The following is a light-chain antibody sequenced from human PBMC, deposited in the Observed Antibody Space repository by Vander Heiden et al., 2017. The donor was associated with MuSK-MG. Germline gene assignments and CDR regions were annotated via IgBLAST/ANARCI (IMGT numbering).Light chain of an antibody. CDR2: DAS. V-gene: IGKV3-11*01. CDR1: QSVSSY. CDR3: QHRSSWPWT. Sequence: EIVLTQSPATLSLSPGERATLSCRASQSVSSYLVWYQQKPGQAPRLLIYDASNRATGIPGRFSGSGSGTDVTLTISSLEPEDFAVYYCQHRSSWPWTFGQGTKVEIK. J-gene: IGKJ1*01.